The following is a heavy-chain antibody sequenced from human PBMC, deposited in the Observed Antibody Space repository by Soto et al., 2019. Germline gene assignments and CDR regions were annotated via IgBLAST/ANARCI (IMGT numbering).Heavy chain of an antibody. J-gene: IGHJ6*02. D-gene: IGHD3-10*01. CDR3: AKRYGSGSYRDFNSYYGMDI. CDR2: ISPTGDKT. CDR1: RFTFGNYG. V-gene: IGHV3-23*01. Sequence: QAGGSLRLSCAASRFTFGNYGMSWVRQGPGKGLEWVSGISPTGDKTYYADTVKGRFIISRDNSQKTLSLETNNVRAEDTAVYYCAKRYGSGSYRDFNSYYGMDIWGQGTTVTVSS.